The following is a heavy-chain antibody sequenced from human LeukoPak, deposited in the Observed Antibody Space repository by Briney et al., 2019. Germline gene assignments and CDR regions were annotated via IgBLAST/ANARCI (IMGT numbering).Heavy chain of an antibody. CDR3: AKDPYRVVFATGNYLDP. V-gene: IGHV3-30*18. J-gene: IGHJ5*02. CDR2: ISSDETNI. D-gene: IGHD2-15*01. CDR1: GFTFSNYG. Sequence: QSGGSLRLSCATSGFTFSNYGMHWVRQAPGKGLEWVAVISSDETNIRYGDSVRGRFTVSGDNAKNTVYLQMNSLGADDTAVYYCAKDPYRVVFATGNYLDPWGQGTLVTVSS.